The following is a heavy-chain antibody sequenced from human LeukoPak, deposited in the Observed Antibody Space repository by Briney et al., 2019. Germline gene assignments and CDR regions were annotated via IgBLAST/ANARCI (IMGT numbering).Heavy chain of an antibody. CDR3: ARGPRAAAGPTDDYCFDY. V-gene: IGHV3-48*02. D-gene: IGHD6-13*01. J-gene: IGHJ4*02. CDR1: GFTFSSYS. Sequence: GGSLGLSCAASGFTFSSYSMNWVRQAPGKGLEWVSYISSSSSTIYYADSVKGRFTISRDNAKNSLYLQMNSLRDEDTAVYYCARGPRAAAGPTDDYCFDYWGQGTLVTVSS. CDR2: ISSSSSTI.